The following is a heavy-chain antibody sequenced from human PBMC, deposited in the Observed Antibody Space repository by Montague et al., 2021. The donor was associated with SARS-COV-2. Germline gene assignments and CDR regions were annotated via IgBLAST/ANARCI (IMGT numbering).Heavy chain of an antibody. V-gene: IGHV4-61*03. J-gene: IGHJ4*01. CDR2: MYYTGTS. CDR3: ARGLGYTSMFRFFDY. CDR1: GDSIRSATYY. D-gene: IGHD2-2*02. Sequence: SETLSLTCDVSGDSIRSATYYWAWIRQPPGKGLEWIGYMYYTGTSNYNPSLKSRVSMSIDTSKNHFSLNLTSVAAADTGVYYCARGLGYTSMFRFFDYWDHGAQVTVSS.